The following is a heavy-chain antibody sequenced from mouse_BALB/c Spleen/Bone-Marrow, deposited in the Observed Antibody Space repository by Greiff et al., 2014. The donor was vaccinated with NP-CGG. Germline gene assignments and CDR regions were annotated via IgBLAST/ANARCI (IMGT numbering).Heavy chain of an antibody. CDR2: INPNNGGT. Sequence: QVPLKQSRAELVKPGTSGKLSCKASGYTFTTYYMYWVKQRPGQGLEWIGEINPNNGGTNFKEKFKSKATLTVDKSSSTAYMQLSSLTSEDSAVYYCTRGRTWDFDYWGQGTTLTVSS. CDR1: GYTFTTYY. J-gene: IGHJ2*01. D-gene: IGHD4-1*01. V-gene: IGHV1S81*02. CDR3: TRGRTWDFDY.